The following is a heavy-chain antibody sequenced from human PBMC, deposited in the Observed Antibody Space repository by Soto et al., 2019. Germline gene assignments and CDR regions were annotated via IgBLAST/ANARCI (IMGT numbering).Heavy chain of an antibody. CDR3: VKITHGAANGLDV. CDR1: GFTFDEYG. J-gene: IGHJ6*04. CDR2: ISWNSGTI. V-gene: IGHV3-9*01. D-gene: IGHD2-15*01. Sequence: GGSLRLSCGASGFTFDEYGMHWVRQAPGKGLEWVSGISWNSGTIGYADSVKGRFTISRDNAKNSLYLQMSSLRAEDTALYYCVKITHGAANGLDVWPKGPTVDV.